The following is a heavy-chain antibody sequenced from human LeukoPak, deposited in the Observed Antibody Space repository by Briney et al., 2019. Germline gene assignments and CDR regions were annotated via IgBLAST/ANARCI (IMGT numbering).Heavy chain of an antibody. CDR3: ARATDCSSTSCSYYMDV. Sequence: SETLSLTCAVYGGSFSSYYWSWIRQPAGKGLEWIGRIYTSGSTNYNPSLKSRVTISVDTSKNQFSLKLSSVTAADTAVYYCARATDCSSTSCSYYMDVWGKGTTVTVSS. CDR1: GGSFSSYY. J-gene: IGHJ6*03. CDR2: IYTSGST. V-gene: IGHV4-59*10. D-gene: IGHD2-2*01.